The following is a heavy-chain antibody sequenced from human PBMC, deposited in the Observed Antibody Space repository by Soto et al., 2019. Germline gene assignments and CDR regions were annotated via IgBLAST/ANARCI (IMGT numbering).Heavy chain of an antibody. CDR1: GGTFSSYA. CDR3: ARSGVVVAATSAEYFQH. D-gene: IGHD2-15*01. J-gene: IGHJ1*01. V-gene: IGHV1-69*12. Sequence: QVQLVQSGAEVKKPGSSVKVSCKASGGTFSSYAISWVRQAPGQGLEWMGGIIPIFGTANYAQKFQGRVTITADESTGTAYRELSSLRSEDTAVYYCARSGVVVAATSAEYFQHWGQGTLVTVSS. CDR2: IIPIFGTA.